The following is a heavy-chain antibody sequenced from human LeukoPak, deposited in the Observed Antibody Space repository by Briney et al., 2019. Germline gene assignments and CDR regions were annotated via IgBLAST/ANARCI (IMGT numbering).Heavy chain of an antibody. J-gene: IGHJ6*01. CDR1: GYQFTMYW. CDR2: IYPGDSDT. CDR3: ARHMGSYYYGMDV. V-gene: IGHV5-51*01. D-gene: IGHD3-10*01. Sequence: GESLQMSCKGLGYQFTMYWIGWVRQMPGKGLEWMAIIYPGDSDTRYSPSFQGQVTISADKSTSTAYLQWNSLKASDTAMYYCARHMGSYYYGMDVCGPGTTVTVSS.